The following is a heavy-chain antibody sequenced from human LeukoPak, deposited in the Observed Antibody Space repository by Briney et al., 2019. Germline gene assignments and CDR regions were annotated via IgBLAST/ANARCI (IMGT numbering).Heavy chain of an antibody. J-gene: IGHJ4*02. D-gene: IGHD3-10*01. CDR2: ISDSGGRT. CDR3: AKRGVVVRVVLVGFHKEAYYFDS. CDR1: GFTFSRYW. Sequence: QPGGSLRLSCAASGFTFSRYWMHWVRQAPGKGLVWVAGISDSGGRTNYADSVKGRFSISRDNPKNTLYLQMNSLRAEDTAVYFCAKRGVVVRVVLVGFHKEAYYFDSWGQGALVTVSS. V-gene: IGHV3-23*01.